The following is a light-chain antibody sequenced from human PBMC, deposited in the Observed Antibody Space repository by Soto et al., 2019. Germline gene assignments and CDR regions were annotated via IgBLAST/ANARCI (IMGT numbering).Light chain of an antibody. J-gene: IGKJ2*01. Sequence: DIQMTQSPSSLSASVGDRITTTCQASQDIRNYLNWYQQKPGKAPSLLIYDASNLEAGVPSRFSGGGSGTNFTFTISSLQPEDIATYYCQQYDNLPRYTFGQGTRLEI. CDR2: DAS. V-gene: IGKV1-33*01. CDR1: QDIRNY. CDR3: QQYDNLPRYT.